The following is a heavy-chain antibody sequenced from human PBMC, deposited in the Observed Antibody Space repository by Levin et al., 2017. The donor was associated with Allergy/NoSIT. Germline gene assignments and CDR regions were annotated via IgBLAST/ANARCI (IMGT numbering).Heavy chain of an antibody. CDR3: AREYTAMVSGPLRY. Sequence: GASVKVSCKASGGTFSSYAISWVRQAPGQGLEWMGGIIPIFGTANYAQKFQGRVTITADESTSTAYMELSSLRSEDTAVYYCAREYTAMVSGPLRYWGQGTLVTVSS. V-gene: IGHV1-69*13. CDR2: IIPIFGTA. D-gene: IGHD5-18*01. CDR1: GGTFSSYA. J-gene: IGHJ4*02.